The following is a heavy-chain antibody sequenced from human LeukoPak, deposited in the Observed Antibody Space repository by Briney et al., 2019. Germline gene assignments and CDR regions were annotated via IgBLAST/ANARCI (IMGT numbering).Heavy chain of an antibody. J-gene: IGHJ3*02. CDR2: INNIGST. CDR3: ARVPDSGSPRRAFDI. Sequence: SETLSLTCTVSGGSLSSYYWSWSWIRQPPGEGLEWIGYINNIGSTDYNPSLKSRVTVSVDTSKNQFSLKLSSVTAADTAVYYCARVPDSGSPRRAFDIWGQGTMVTVSS. CDR1: GGSLSSYY. V-gene: IGHV4-59*01. D-gene: IGHD1-26*01.